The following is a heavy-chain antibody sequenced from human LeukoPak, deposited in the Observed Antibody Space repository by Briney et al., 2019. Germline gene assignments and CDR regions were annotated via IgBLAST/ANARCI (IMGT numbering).Heavy chain of an antibody. CDR2: ISGSGGIT. J-gene: IGHJ4*02. CDR3: AKNHTDGYLDY. V-gene: IGHV3-23*01. D-gene: IGHD5-24*01. Sequence: GGSLRLSCAASGFIFSSYGMSWVRQAPGKGLEWVAAISGSGGITYYADSVKGRFTISRDNSKNTLYLQMNSLRAEDTAIYYCAKNHTDGYLDYWGQGTLVTVSS. CDR1: GFIFSSYG.